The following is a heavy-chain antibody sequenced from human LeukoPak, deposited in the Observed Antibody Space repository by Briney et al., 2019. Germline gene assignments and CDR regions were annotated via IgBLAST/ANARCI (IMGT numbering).Heavy chain of an antibody. V-gene: IGHV3-23*01. CDR3: ARDRPNYYGSDGHYYRRDGDY. CDR2: ITSRGEST. Sequence: PGGSLRLSCAASGFTFSIYAMSWVRQAPGKGLQWVPSITSRGESTWYVDSVKGRFTITRDNSENTLYLQMHSLRAEDTAVYYCARDRPNYYGSDGHYYRRDGDYWGRGTLVSVSS. CDR1: GFTFSIYA. J-gene: IGHJ4*02. D-gene: IGHD3-22*01.